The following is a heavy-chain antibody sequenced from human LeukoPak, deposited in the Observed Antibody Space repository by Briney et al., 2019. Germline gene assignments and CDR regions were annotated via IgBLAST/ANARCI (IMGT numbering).Heavy chain of an antibody. D-gene: IGHD3-22*01. Sequence: AGGSLRRSCAASGFTFSSYEMNWVRQAPGKGLEWVSYISSSGSTIYYADSVKGRFTISRDNAKNSLYLQMNSLRAEDTAVYYCARDPPPAYYYDSSGSLVGYWGQGTLVTVSS. J-gene: IGHJ4*02. CDR1: GFTFSSYE. V-gene: IGHV3-48*03. CDR2: ISSSGSTI. CDR3: ARDPPPAYYYDSSGSLVGY.